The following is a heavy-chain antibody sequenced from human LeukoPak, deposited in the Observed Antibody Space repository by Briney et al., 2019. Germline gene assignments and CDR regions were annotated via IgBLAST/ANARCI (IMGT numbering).Heavy chain of an antibody. CDR2: IYSGGST. D-gene: IGHD6-19*01. J-gene: IGHJ4*02. CDR3: ARGLWAVAACDY. V-gene: IGHV3-66*01. CDR1: GFTFSSYG. Sequence: GGSLRLSCAASGFTFSSYGMHWVRQAPGKGLEWVSVIYSGGSTYYADSVKGRFTISRDKSKNTLYLQMNSLRAEDTAVYYCARGLWAVAACDYWGQGTLVTVSS.